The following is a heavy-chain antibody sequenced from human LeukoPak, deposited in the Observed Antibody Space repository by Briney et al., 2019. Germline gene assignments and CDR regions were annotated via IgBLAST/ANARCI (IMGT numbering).Heavy chain of an antibody. CDR3: ARIRRDGYIFDY. CDR1: GGTFSSYA. CDR2: IIPIFGTA. Sequence: GASVKVSCKASGGTFSSYAISWVRQAPGQGREWMGGIIPIFGTANYAQKFQGRVTITTDASTSTAYMELRSLRSEDTAVYYCARIRRDGYIFDYRGQGTLVTVSS. V-gene: IGHV1-69*05. J-gene: IGHJ4*02. D-gene: IGHD5-24*01.